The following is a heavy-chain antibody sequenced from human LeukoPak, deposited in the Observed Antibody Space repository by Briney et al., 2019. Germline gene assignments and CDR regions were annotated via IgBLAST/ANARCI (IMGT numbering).Heavy chain of an antibody. Sequence: SETLSLTCTVSGGSISSYYWSWVRQPPGKGLEWIGYIYYSGSTNYNPSLKSRVTISVDTSKNQFSLKLSSVTAADTAVYYCARLNNPHCSSTSCYSPYYYYYMDVWGKGTTVTVSS. CDR1: GGSISSYY. CDR3: ARLNNPHCSSTSCYSPYYYYYMDV. V-gene: IGHV4-59*01. CDR2: IYYSGST. D-gene: IGHD2-2*01. J-gene: IGHJ6*03.